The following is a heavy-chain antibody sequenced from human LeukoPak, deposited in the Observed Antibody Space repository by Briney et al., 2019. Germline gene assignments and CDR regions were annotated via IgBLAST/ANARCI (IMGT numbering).Heavy chain of an antibody. CDR3: ARGRRDGYMLLWEDY. CDR2: IYYSGST. V-gene: IGHV4-38-2*02. J-gene: IGHJ4*02. CDR1: GYSISSGYY. D-gene: IGHD5-24*01. Sequence: PSETLSLTCTVSGYSISSGYYWGWIRPPPGNGLEWIGSIYYSGSTYYNPSLKSRVTISVDTSKNQFSLKLSSVTAADTAVYYCARGRRDGYMLLWEDYWGQGTLVTVSS.